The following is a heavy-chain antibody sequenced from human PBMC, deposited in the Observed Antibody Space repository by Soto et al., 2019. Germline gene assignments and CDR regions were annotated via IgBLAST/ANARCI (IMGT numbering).Heavy chain of an antibody. J-gene: IGHJ3*02. D-gene: IGHD2-2*01. CDR2: ISSSSSYI. CDR1: GFTFSSYS. V-gene: IGHV3-21*01. CDR3: ARDMRRVVPAAMPSPDAFDI. Sequence: GGSLRLSCAASGFTFSSYSMNWVRQAPGKGLEWVSSISSSSSYIYYADSVKGRFTISRDNAKNSLYLQMNSLRAEDTAVYYCARDMRRVVPAAMPSPDAFDIWGQGTMVTVSS.